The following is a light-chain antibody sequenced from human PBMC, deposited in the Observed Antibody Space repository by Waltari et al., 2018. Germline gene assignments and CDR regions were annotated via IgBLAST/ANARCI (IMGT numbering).Light chain of an antibody. V-gene: IGKV3-11*01. CDR3: LQRTDWPPVYT. J-gene: IGKJ2*01. Sequence: EMVLTQSPATLSLSPGERAIISSRAIESVSNSLTWYQQKPGQTARLLIYDDDKRAAGIPARFSGSGSGTDFTLTISSLEPEDFAVYYCLQRTDWPPVYTFGQGTNLEIK. CDR1: ESVSNS. CDR2: DDD.